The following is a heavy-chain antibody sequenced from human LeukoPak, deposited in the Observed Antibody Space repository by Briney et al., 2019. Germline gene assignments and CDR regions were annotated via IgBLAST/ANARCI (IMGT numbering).Heavy chain of an antibody. Sequence: SETLSLTCTVSGGPISSYYWSWIRQPPGKGLEWIGYIYYSGSTNYNPSLKSRATISVDTSKNQFSLKLSSVTAADTAVYYCARGGSSGWSYYFDYWGQGTLVTVSS. CDR1: GGPISSYY. CDR2: IYYSGST. CDR3: ARGGSSGWSYYFDY. J-gene: IGHJ4*02. D-gene: IGHD6-19*01. V-gene: IGHV4-59*01.